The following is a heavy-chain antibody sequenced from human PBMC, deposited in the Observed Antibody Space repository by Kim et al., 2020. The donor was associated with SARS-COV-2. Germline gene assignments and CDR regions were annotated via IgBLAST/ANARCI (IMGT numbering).Heavy chain of an antibody. Sequence: SETLSLTCAVYGGSFSTYYWSWIRQPPGKRLEWIGEINHSGSTNYNPSLKSRVTISVDTSKNQFSLKLSSVTAADTAVYYCARGPLWGSYYFYFDYWGPGTLVTVSS. J-gene: IGHJ4*02. V-gene: IGHV4-34*01. CDR3: ARGPLWGSYYFYFDY. CDR2: INHSGST. D-gene: IGHD1-26*01. CDR1: GGSFSTYY.